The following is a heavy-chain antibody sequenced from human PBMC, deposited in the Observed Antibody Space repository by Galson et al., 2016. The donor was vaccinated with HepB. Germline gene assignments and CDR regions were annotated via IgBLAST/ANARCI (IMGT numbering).Heavy chain of an antibody. CDR1: GDTFSSYT. J-gene: IGHJ1*01. Sequence: KVSCKASGDTFSSYTITWVRQAPGQRLEWMGSIIPIFGTANYVQKFQGRITITADKFTSTAYMALSSLRSEDTAVYYCTSQAVADLEYFQHWGQGTLVTVSS. CDR3: TSQAVADLEYFQH. V-gene: IGHV1-69*08. D-gene: IGHD6-19*01. CDR2: IIPIFGTA.